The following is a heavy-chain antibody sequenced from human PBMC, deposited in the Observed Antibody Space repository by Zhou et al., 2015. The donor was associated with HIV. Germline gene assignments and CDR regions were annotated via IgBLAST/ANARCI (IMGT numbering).Heavy chain of an antibody. J-gene: IGHJ4*02. CDR2: VSSSDLIT. D-gene: IGHD3-10*01. Sequence: QVQLVQSGGEVKPPGESIDSSVPLQHSCSMIFMFIGCVRPPGRGLQWMGMVSSSDLITTYAQKFRGRITSTKDKASGKIFMRLTNLQSDDTAIYYCVVGGDQYFESWGQGTLVTV. CDR1: HSCSMIF. V-gene: IGHV1-46*02. CDR3: VVGGDQYFES.